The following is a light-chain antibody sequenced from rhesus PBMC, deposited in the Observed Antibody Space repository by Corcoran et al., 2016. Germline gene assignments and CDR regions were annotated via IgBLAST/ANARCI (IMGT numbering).Light chain of an antibody. CDR2: KVS. Sequence: DIVMTQIPLSLPVTPGEPASISCRSSQSLLHSGGKTYLYWFLQKPGQSPQLLIHKVSNRASGVPDRVSGRGSGTDFTLKISRVEPEDFGVYYCMQALQFPLTFGGGTKVEIK. CDR1: QSLLHSGGKTY. V-gene: IGKV2-104*02. J-gene: IGKJ4*01. CDR3: MQALQFPLT.